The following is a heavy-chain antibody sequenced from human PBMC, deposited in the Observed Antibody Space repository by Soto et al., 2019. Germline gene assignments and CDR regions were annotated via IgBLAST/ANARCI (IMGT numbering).Heavy chain of an antibody. J-gene: IGHJ4*02. Sequence: QVQLQESGPGLVKPSQTLSLTCTVSGGSISSGGYYWSWIRQHPGKGLEWIGYIYYSGSTYYNPSLKSRVTIAVDTSKIQFALKLSSVTAADTAVYYCATYCSGGSCYLDYWGQGTLVTVSS. CDR3: ATYCSGGSCYLDY. D-gene: IGHD2-15*01. CDR2: IYYSGST. V-gene: IGHV4-31*03. CDR1: GGSISSGGYY.